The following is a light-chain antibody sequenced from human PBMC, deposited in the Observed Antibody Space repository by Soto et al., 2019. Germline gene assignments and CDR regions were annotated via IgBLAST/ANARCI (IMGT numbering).Light chain of an antibody. Sequence: EIVMTQSPATLSVSPGERATLSCRASRSVSNSLAWYQQKSGQAPRLLMYGASTRATGTPARFSGSGSGTEFTLSISSLQSEDFAVYYCQQYKDWPQTFGQGTEVEI. CDR1: RSVSNS. J-gene: IGKJ1*01. CDR3: QQYKDWPQT. CDR2: GAS. V-gene: IGKV3-15*01.